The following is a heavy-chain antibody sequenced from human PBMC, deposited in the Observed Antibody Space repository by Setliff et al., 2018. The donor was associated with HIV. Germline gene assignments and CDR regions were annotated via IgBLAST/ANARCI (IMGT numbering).Heavy chain of an antibody. CDR1: GVSVNNDDDY. D-gene: IGHD3-10*01. CDR3: ARDHVFGSRTGFDP. Sequence: SETLSLTCAVSGVSVNNDDDYWSWVRQPPGKGLEWIGEVFHSGSANSNASLRSRVMISVDTSKNQFSLKLSAVTAADTAVYYCARDHVFGSRTGFDPWGPGILVTVSS. CDR2: VFHSGSA. J-gene: IGHJ5*02. V-gene: IGHV4-61*08.